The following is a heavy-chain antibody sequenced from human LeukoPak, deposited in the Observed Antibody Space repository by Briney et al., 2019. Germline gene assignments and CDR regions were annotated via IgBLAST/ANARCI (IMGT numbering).Heavy chain of an antibody. CDR2: ISGGGGST. CDR1: GFTFSTYA. Sequence: GGSLRLSCAATGFTFSTYAMSWVRQAPGKGLEWVSAISGGGGSTDYADSVKGRFTISRDNSKNTLYLQMNSLRAEDTAVYYCAKDFLWDDYGNWFAPWGQGTLVTVSS. D-gene: IGHD4-17*01. V-gene: IGHV3-23*01. J-gene: IGHJ5*02. CDR3: AKDFLWDDYGNWFAP.